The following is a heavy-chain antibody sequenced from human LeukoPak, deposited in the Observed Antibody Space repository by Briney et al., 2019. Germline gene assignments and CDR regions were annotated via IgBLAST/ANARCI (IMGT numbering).Heavy chain of an antibody. CDR1: GYTFTSYD. CDR2: MNPNSGNT. Sequence: ASVKVSCKASGYTFTSYDINWVRQATGQGLEWMGWMNPNSGNTGYAQKFQGRVTMTRNTSISTAYMELSSLRSEDTAVYYCAIKNRATDYYYYYMDVWGKGTTVTVSS. CDR3: AIKNRATDYYYYYMDV. V-gene: IGHV1-8*01. J-gene: IGHJ6*03.